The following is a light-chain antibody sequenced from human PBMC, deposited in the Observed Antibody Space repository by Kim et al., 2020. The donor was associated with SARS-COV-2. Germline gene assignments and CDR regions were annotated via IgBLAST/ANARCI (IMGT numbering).Light chain of an antibody. Sequence: NFMLTQPHSVSESPGKTVTISCTRSSGSLASNYVQWYQQRPGSAPTTVIYNDNQRPSGVPDRFSGSLDSSSNSASLTISGLKTEDEADYFCQSYDSNKRWVLGRRTKLTVL. V-gene: IGLV6-57*03. CDR3: QSYDSNKRWV. CDR2: NDN. J-gene: IGLJ3*02. CDR1: SGSLASNY.